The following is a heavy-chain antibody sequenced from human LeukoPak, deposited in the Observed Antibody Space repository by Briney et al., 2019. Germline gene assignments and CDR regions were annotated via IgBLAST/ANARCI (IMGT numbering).Heavy chain of an antibody. CDR2: IYYTGST. CDR1: GGSITSYY. CDR3: ARRNPSDFFDY. D-gene: IGHD3-3*01. J-gene: IGHJ4*02. Sequence: SETLSLTCTVSGGSITSYYWSWIRQPPGKGLEWIGYIYYTGSTDYNPSLKSRVTISVDTSKNQFSLILSSVTAADTAVYYCARRNPSDFFDYWGQGSLVTVSS. V-gene: IGHV4-59*08.